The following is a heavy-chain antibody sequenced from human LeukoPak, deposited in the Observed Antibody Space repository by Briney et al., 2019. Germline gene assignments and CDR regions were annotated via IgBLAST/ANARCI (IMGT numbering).Heavy chain of an antibody. Sequence: QSGGSLRLSCAASGFTFSSYAMSWVRQAPGKGLEWVSTIGGTGVRTYYADSVKGRLTISRDNSKNTLFLQMNSLRGEDTAMYYCARVQGGGYRTADYWGQGTLVTVSS. D-gene: IGHD6-19*01. CDR2: IGGTGVRT. CDR3: ARVQGGGYRTADY. J-gene: IGHJ4*02. V-gene: IGHV3-23*01. CDR1: GFTFSSYA.